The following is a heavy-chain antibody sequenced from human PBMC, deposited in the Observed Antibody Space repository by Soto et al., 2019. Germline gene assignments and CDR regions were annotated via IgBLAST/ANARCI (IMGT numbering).Heavy chain of an antibody. Sequence: QVQLVESGGGVVQPGRSLRLSCAASGLTYSSYGMHWVRQAPSKGLEWVAVIWYDGSNKYYADSVKGRFTISRDNSKNTLYLQMNSLRAEDTAVYYCARDTARAMVRIYYGMDVWGQGTTATVSS. V-gene: IGHV3-33*01. CDR3: ARDTARAMVRIYYGMDV. J-gene: IGHJ6*02. D-gene: IGHD3-10*01. CDR1: GLTYSSYG. CDR2: IWYDGSNK.